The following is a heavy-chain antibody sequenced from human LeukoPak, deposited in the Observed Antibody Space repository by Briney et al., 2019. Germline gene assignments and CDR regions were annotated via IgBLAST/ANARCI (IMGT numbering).Heavy chain of an antibody. D-gene: IGHD1-26*01. CDR1: GFNFNSYA. CDR2: ISGSGGAT. V-gene: IGHV3-23*01. J-gene: IGHJ4*02. Sequence: GGSLRLSCAASGFNFNSYALSWVRHAPGEGLECVSGISGSGGATKYADSVEGRFTISTDNATNTLFLQMSSLRAEDTAIYYCAKGIESSGIYYTSFDYWGQGALVTVSS. CDR3: AKGIESSGIYYTSFDY.